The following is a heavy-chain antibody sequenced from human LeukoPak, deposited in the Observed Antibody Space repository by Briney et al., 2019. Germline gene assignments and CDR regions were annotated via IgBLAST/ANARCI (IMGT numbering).Heavy chain of an antibody. CDR1: GGSISSRSYY. J-gene: IGHJ3*02. Sequence: PSETLSLTCTVSGGSISSRSYYWGWIRQPPGKGLEWIGSIYYSGSTYYNPSLKSQVTISVDTSKNQFSLKLRSVTAADTAVYYCARSYGSGSSQWGAFDIWGQGTIVTVSS. CDR3: ARSYGSGSSQWGAFDI. D-gene: IGHD3-10*01. V-gene: IGHV4-39*01. CDR2: IYYSGST.